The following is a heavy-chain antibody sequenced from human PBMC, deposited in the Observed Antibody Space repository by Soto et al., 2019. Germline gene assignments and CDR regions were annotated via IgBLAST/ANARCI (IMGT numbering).Heavy chain of an antibody. CDR1: GGSFSGYY. J-gene: IGHJ4*02. CDR3: ARMGHYSYVDY. D-gene: IGHD2-15*01. CDR2: INHSGST. Sequence: QVQLQQWGAGMLKPSETLSLTCAVYGGSFSGYYWSWIRLPPGKGLEWIGEINHSGSTDYNPSLKSRVTISVDTSKNQFSLKLSSVTASDTAVYYCARMGHYSYVDYWGQGTLVTVSS. V-gene: IGHV4-34*01.